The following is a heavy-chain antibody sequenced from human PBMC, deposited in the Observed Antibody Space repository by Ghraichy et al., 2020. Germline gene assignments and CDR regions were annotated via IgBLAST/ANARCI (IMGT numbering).Heavy chain of an antibody. CDR3: AKDRSAYGGNSKYYFDY. D-gene: IGHD4-23*01. CDR1: GFTFDDYA. Sequence: GGSLRLSCAASGFTFDDYAMHWVRQAPGKGLEWVSLISWDGGSTYYADSVKGRFTISRDNSKNSLYLQMNSLRAEDTALYYCAKDRSAYGGNSKYYFDYWGQGTLGTVSS. J-gene: IGHJ4*02. CDR2: ISWDGGST. V-gene: IGHV3-43D*03.